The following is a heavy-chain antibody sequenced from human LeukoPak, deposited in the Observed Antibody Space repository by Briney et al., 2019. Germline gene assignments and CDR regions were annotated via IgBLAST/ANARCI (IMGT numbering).Heavy chain of an antibody. V-gene: IGHV1-18*01. CDR2: ISAYNGNT. J-gene: IGHJ3*02. CDR3: ANSIGGSRNDAFDI. CDR1: GYTFTSYG. Sequence: ASVKVSYKASGYTFTSYGISWVRQAPGQGLEWMGWISAYNGNTNYAQKLQGRVTMTTDTSTSTAYMELSSLRSDDTAVYYCANSIGGSRNDAFDIWGRGTMVTVSS. D-gene: IGHD3-10*01.